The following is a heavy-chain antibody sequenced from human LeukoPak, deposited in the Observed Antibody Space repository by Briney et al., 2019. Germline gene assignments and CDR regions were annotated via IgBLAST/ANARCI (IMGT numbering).Heavy chain of an antibody. D-gene: IGHD3-10*01. CDR2: ICSGSSPI. Sequence: GGSLRLSCVASGFTFSTYSMNGVRQAPGKGLEWVSYICSGSSPIYYAASLRGRFTISRDNAKNSLFLQMNSLRAEDTAVYYCARVWYGSGSLYYYYYYMDVWGKGTTVTISS. V-gene: IGHV3-48*01. CDR1: GFTFSTYS. J-gene: IGHJ6*03. CDR3: ARVWYGSGSLYYYYYYMDV.